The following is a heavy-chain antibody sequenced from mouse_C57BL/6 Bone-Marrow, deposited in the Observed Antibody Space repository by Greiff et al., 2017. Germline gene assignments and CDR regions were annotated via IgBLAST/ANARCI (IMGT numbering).Heavy chain of an antibody. Sequence: EVQLQASGGGLVQPGGSLKLSCAASGFTFSDYGMAWVRQAPRKGPEWVAFISNLAYSIYYADTVTGRFTISSENAKNTLYLGMSSLRSEDTAMYYCARLYYYGSSYDYAMDYWGQGTSVTVSS. J-gene: IGHJ4*01. D-gene: IGHD1-1*01. V-gene: IGHV5-15*01. CDR3: ARLYYYGSSYDYAMDY. CDR2: ISNLAYSI. CDR1: GFTFSDYG.